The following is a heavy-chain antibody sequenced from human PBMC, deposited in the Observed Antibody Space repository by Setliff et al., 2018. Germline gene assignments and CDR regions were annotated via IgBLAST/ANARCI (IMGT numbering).Heavy chain of an antibody. CDR1: GYRFSSYW. CDR3: ARVGTAGGYYFNF. D-gene: IGHD2-15*01. Sequence: PGESLKISCKGSGYRFSSYWIGWVRQMPGKGLEWIGIIFPADSDTRYSPSFQGQVTIPADKSISTAYVQWRSLKASDTAMYYCARVGTAGGYYFNFWGQGALVTVSS. CDR2: IFPADSDT. J-gene: IGHJ4*02. V-gene: IGHV5-51*01.